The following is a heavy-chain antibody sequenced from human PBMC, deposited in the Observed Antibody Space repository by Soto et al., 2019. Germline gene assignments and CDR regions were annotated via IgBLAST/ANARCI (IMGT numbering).Heavy chain of an antibody. V-gene: IGHV3-30*18. J-gene: IGHJ6*02. CDR3: AKTPYSYGPGIGYYYYGMDV. D-gene: IGHD5-18*01. Sequence: GGSLRLSCAASGFTCSSYCMHWGRQARGKGLEFVAVISYDGSNKYYADSVKGRFTISRDNSKNTLYLQMNSLRADDTAVYYCAKTPYSYGPGIGYYYYGMDVWGQGTTVTVSS. CDR1: GFTCSSYC. CDR2: ISYDGSNK.